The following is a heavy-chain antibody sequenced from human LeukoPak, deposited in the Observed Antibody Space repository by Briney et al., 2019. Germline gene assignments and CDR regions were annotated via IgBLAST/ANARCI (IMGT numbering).Heavy chain of an antibody. CDR1: GFSFSSYA. V-gene: IGHV3-23*01. CDR3: AKDPSTHTNDWHFEY. Sequence: QVGGSLRLSCVPSGFSFSSYAMSWVRQPPGEGLEWVSGISGSAGSTYYADSVKGRFTISRDNSKNILFLQMNNLRAEDTAVYYCAKDPSTHTNDWHFEYWGQGTLVTVSS. J-gene: IGHJ4*02. D-gene: IGHD2-8*01. CDR2: ISGSAGST.